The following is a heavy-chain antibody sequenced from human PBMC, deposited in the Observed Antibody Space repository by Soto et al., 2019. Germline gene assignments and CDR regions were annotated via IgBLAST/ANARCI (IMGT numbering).Heavy chain of an antibody. V-gene: IGHV3-30*18. D-gene: IGHD3-10*01. Sequence: QVQLVESGGGVVQPGRSLRLSCAASGFTFSSYGMHWVRQAPGKGLEWVAVISYDGSNKYYADSVKGRFTISRDNSKNTLYLQMNSLRAEDTAVYYCAKDLWFGELLSEINWGQGTLVTVSS. CDR2: ISYDGSNK. CDR1: GFTFSSYG. J-gene: IGHJ4*02. CDR3: AKDLWFGELLSEIN.